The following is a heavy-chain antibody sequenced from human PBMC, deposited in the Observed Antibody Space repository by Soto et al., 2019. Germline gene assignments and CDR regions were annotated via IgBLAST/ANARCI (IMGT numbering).Heavy chain of an antibody. V-gene: IGHV1-46*03. CDR1: GYTFTSYY. CDR2: INPSGGGT. D-gene: IGHD3-16*01. CDR3: TRDRGTSMITKLFDY. J-gene: IGHJ4*02. Sequence: QVQLVQSGAEVKKPGASIKVSCKTSGYTFTSYYLHWVRQAPVQGLEWMGIINPSGGGTSYAQKFQSRVTMTIDSSTSTVYMELSSLIYDDTAVYYCTRDRGTSMITKLFDYWGQRTLVTVSS.